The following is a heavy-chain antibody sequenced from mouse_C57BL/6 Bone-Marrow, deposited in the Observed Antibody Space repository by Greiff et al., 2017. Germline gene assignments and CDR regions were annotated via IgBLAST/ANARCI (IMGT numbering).Heavy chain of an antibody. CDR1: GYTFTSYW. J-gene: IGHJ4*01. Sequence: QVQLQQPGAELVMPGASVKLSCKASGYTFTSYWMHWVKQRPGQGLEWIGEIDPSDSYTNYNQKFKGKFTLTVDKSSSTPSLQLSSLTSEDSAVYYCARDYSSYFYAMDYWGQGTTVTVSS. D-gene: IGHD2-5*01. CDR2: IDPSDSYT. V-gene: IGHV1-69*01. CDR3: ARDYSSYFYAMDY.